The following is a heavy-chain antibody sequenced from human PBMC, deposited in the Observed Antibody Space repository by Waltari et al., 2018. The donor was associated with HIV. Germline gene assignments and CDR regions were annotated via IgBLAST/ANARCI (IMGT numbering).Heavy chain of an antibody. J-gene: IGHJ5*02. D-gene: IGHD2-8*01. CDR3: ARDGDMTSIMFNWLDP. Sequence: EVQLVESGGGLVKPGGSLRLSCVASGFMFSDYNKNWVRQAPGKGLEWVSSISSSSIYIFYADSMKGRITISRDNAKNSLYLQMNSLTAEDTAVYYCARDGDMTSIMFNWLDPWGQGTLVTVSS. V-gene: IGHV3-21*01. CDR1: GFMFSDYN. CDR2: ISSSSIYI.